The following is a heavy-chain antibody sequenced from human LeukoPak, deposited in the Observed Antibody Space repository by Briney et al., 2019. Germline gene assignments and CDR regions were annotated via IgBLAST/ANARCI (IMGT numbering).Heavy chain of an antibody. CDR2: INHSGST. D-gene: IGHD2-2*01. Sequence: SETLSLTCAVYGGSFSGYYWSWIRQPPGKGLEWIGEINHSGSTNYNLSLKSRVTISVDTSKNQFSLKLSSVTAADTAVYYCARGRYCSSTSCPGRYFDLWGRGTLVTVSS. J-gene: IGHJ2*01. V-gene: IGHV4-34*01. CDR1: GGSFSGYY. CDR3: ARGRYCSSTSCPGRYFDL.